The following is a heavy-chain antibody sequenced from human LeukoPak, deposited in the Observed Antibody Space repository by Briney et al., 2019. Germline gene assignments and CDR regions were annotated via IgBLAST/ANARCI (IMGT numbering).Heavy chain of an antibody. CDR2: INPSGGST. J-gene: IGHJ5*02. Sequence: VASVKVSCKASGYTFTSYRMHWVREAPGQGLEWMGIINPSGGSTTYAQNFQGRVTMTGDTSTSTAYMELSSLRSDDTAVYYCARGTRYYDTSGPWGQGTLVTVSS. CDR3: ARGTRYYDTSGP. D-gene: IGHD3-22*01. V-gene: IGHV1-46*01. CDR1: GYTFTSYR.